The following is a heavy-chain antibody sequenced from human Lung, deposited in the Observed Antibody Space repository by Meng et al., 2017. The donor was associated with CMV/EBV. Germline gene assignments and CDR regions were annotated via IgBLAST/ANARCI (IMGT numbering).Heavy chain of an antibody. J-gene: IGHJ4*02. D-gene: IGHD6-13*01. CDR2: IIPIIGIT. CDR3: ARERDSSSWFDGY. CDR1: GSSFGNYG. V-gene: IGHV1-69*10. Sequence: SXXVSXKASGSSFGNYGISWVRQAPGQGLEWMGVIIPIIGITKYAQRFQGRVTITADTSTSTAYMELSSLRSEDTAMYYCARERDSSSWFDGYRGQGTXVNGAS.